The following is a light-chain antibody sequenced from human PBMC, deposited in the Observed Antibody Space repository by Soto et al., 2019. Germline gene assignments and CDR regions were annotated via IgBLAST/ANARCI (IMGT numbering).Light chain of an antibody. CDR1: QSLVHSDGNTY. V-gene: IGKV2-24*01. J-gene: IGKJ5*01. Sequence: DIVMTQTPLSSPVTLGQPASISCTSSQSLVHSDGNTYLNWLQQRPGQPPRLLIYEISNRFSGVPDRFSGSGAGTDFTLKISRVEAEDVGVYYCMQATHPVITFGQGTRLEMK. CDR2: EIS. CDR3: MQATHPVIT.